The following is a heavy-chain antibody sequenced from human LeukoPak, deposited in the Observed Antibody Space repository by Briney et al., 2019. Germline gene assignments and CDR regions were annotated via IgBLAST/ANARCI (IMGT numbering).Heavy chain of an antibody. J-gene: IGHJ4*02. CDR3: AKPDGPDY. D-gene: IGHD1-14*01. V-gene: IGHV3-7*03. CDR2: IKQDGSEQ. Sequence: GGSLRLSCAASGFTFSTYWMSWVRQAPGKGLEWVANIKQDGSEQYYADSVKGRFTISRDNAKNSLYLQMNSLRAEDTAVYYCAKPDGPDYWGQGTLVTVSS. CDR1: GFTFSTYW.